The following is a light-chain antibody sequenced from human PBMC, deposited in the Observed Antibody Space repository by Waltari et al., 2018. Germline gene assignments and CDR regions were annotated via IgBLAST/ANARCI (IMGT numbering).Light chain of an antibody. CDR3: QQYKTFPLT. Sequence: DIQMTQSPSSLAASVGDRVTITCRASQGISQFLACFRQKPGKAPEALIYGASSLQSGVPSRFSGSGSGTDFTLTISSLQPEDFASYYCQQYKTFPLTFGGGTKVEIK. V-gene: IGKV1-16*01. CDR2: GAS. CDR1: QGISQF. J-gene: IGKJ4*01.